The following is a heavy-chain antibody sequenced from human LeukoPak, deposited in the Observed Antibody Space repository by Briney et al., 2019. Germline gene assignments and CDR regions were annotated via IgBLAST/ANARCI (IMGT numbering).Heavy chain of an antibody. D-gene: IGHD3-22*01. CDR1: GFTFSSYW. J-gene: IGHJ6*03. CDR3: ARIPYDSSGYGYYYYYYMDV. Sequence: PGGSLRLSCAASGFTFSSYWMSWVRQAPGKGLEWVANIKQDGSEKYYVDSVKGRFTISRDNAKNSLYLQMNSLRAEDTAVYYCARIPYDSSGYGYYYYYYMDVWGKGTTVTISS. CDR2: IKQDGSEK. V-gene: IGHV3-7*01.